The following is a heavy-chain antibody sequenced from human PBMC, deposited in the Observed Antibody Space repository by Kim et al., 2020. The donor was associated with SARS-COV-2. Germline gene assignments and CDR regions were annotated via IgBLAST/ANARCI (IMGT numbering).Heavy chain of an antibody. CDR3: GKTYQDSTAAHIDN. CDR1: GFRFSSYG. D-gene: IGHD2-8*02. Sequence: GGSLRLSCAASGFRFSSYGLTWVRQAPGKGLEWVSGIGGSGGSTFYADSVKGRFTISRDNSKNTLHLQMNSLRVEDTAVYYCGKTYQDSTAAHIDNWGQGTLVTVSS. CDR2: IGGSGGST. V-gene: IGHV3-23*01. J-gene: IGHJ4*02.